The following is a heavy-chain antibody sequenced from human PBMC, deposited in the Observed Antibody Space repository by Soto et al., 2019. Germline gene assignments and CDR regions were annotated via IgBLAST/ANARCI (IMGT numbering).Heavy chain of an antibody. CDR3: ARDLPPVDY. CDR1: GYTFSSYH. V-gene: IGHV1-18*01. CDR2: ISAYNGNT. J-gene: IGHJ4*02. Sequence: QIQLVQSGAEVKKPGASVKVSCKASGYTFSSYHITWVRQAPGQGLEWMGWISAYNGNTNYAQNLQGRVTMTTDPSPSTAYREMRSLRSDDTAVYYCARDLPPVDYWGQGTLVTVSS.